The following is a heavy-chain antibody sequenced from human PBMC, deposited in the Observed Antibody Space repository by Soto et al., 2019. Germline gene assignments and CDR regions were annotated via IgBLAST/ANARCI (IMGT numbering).Heavy chain of an antibody. Sequence: QPGGSLRLSCAASGFTFINFGMRWVRQAPGKGLEWVASISGNGFNTYYADSVKGRFTVSRDNSRDTLFLQMNSLRAEDTALYYCAKEMLASISRPFDYWGQGTLVTVSS. CDR3: AKEMLASISRPFDY. CDR2: ISGNGFNT. J-gene: IGHJ4*02. D-gene: IGHD5-12*01. CDR1: GFTFINFG. V-gene: IGHV3-23*01.